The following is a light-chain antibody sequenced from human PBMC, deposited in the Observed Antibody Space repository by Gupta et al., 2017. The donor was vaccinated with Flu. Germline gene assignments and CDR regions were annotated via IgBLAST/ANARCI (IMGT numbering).Light chain of an antibody. CDR2: WAS. J-gene: IGKJ1*01. CDR1: QRVLYSSNNKNY. V-gene: IGKV4-1*01. Sequence: DIVMTQSPDSLAVSLGERATINCKSSQRVLYSSNNKNYLAWYQQKPGQPPKLLIYWASTRESGVPDRFSGSGSGTDFTLTISSLQAEDVAVYYCQQDYSTPQTFGQGTKVEIK. CDR3: QQDYSTPQT.